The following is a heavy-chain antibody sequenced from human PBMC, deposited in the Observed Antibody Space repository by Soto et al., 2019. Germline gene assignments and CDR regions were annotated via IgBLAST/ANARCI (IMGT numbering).Heavy chain of an antibody. CDR2: IFSNDEK. CDR3: ARITYDYIWRSYRYWVPDY. D-gene: IGHD3-16*02. V-gene: IGHV2-26*01. J-gene: IGHJ4*02. Sequence: QVTLKESGPVLVKPTETLTLTCTVSGFSLSNARMGVSWIRQPPGKALEWLAHIFSNDEKSYSTSLKSRLTISKDTSKSQVVLTMTNMDPVDTATYYCARITYDYIWRSYRYWVPDYWGQGTLVTVSS. CDR1: GFSLSNARMG.